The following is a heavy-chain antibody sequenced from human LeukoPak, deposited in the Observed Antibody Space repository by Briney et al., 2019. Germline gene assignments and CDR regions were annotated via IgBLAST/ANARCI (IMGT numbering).Heavy chain of an antibody. CDR1: GFTFSSYW. CDR2: INQDGSEK. CDR3: ARAQYYYDSSGYYLFDY. D-gene: IGHD3-22*01. V-gene: IGHV3-7*03. Sequence: GGSLRLSCAASGFTFSSYWMSWVRQAPGKGLEWVANINQDGSEKYYVDSVKGRFTISRDDAKNSLYLQMNSLRAEDTAVYYCARAQYYYDSSGYYLFDYWGQGTLVTVSS. J-gene: IGHJ4*02.